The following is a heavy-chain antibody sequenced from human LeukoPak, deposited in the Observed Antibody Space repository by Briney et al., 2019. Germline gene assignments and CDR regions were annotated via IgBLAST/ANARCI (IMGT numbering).Heavy chain of an antibody. Sequence: SVKVSCKAAGGTFSSYAISWVRQAPGQGLEWMGGIIPIFGTANYAQKFQGRVTITTDESTSTAYMELSSLRSEDTAVYYCARGRRSGYSSSWYDYYYYYMDVWGKGTTVTVSS. CDR2: IIPIFGTA. V-gene: IGHV1-69*05. J-gene: IGHJ6*03. D-gene: IGHD6-13*01. CDR3: ARGRRSGYSSSWYDYYYYYMDV. CDR1: GGTFSSYA.